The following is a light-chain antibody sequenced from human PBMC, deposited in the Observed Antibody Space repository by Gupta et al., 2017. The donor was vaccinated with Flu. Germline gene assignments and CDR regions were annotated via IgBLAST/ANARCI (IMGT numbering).Light chain of an antibody. Sequence: EIVLTQSPGTLSLSPGERATLSCRASRRMSSSYVAWYQQNPGQAPRLLIYGPSSTAAGPPDRFSASGSATDFTLTISILAPEDFAVYCCQRDAGSGGTFGGGTKVE. CDR3: QRDAGSGGT. CDR1: RRMSSSY. V-gene: IGKV3-20*01. CDR2: GPS. J-gene: IGKJ4*01.